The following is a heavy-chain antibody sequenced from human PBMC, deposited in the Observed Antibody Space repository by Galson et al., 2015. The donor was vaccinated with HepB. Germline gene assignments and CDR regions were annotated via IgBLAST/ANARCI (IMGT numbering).Heavy chain of an antibody. CDR3: ARNGVLLWFGELEDYYGMDV. CDR2: INAGNGNT. V-gene: IGHV1-3*01. Sequence: SVKVSCKASGYTFTSYAMHWVRQAPGQRLEWMGWINAGNGNTKYSQKFQGRVTITRDTSASTAYMELSSLRSEDTAVYYCARNGVLLWFGELEDYYGMDVWGQGTTVTVSS. CDR1: GYTFTSYA. J-gene: IGHJ6*02. D-gene: IGHD3-10*01.